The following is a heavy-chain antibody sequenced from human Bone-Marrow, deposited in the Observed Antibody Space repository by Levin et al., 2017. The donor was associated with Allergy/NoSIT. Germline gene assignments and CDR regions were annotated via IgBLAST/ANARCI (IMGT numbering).Heavy chain of an antibody. CDR1: GFTFGDFA. J-gene: IGHJ2*01. CDR2: IRNIAYGGTT. Sequence: GGSLRLSCTASGFTFGDFAMSWFRQAPGKGLEWVGLIRNIAYGGTTDYGATVKGRFTISRDDSKSIAYLQMNSLKTEDSAVYFCARTRVTRQIFYRFDYGWYFDLWGRGTLVTVSS. D-gene: IGHD3-16*01. CDR3: ARTRVTRQIFYRFDYGWYFDL. V-gene: IGHV3-49*03.